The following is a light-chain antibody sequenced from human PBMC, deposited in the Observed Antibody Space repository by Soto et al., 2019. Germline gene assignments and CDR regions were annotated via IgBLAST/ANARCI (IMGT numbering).Light chain of an antibody. V-gene: IGKV3-20*01. CDR1: QSVTNNY. J-gene: IGKJ2*01. Sequence: EIVLTQSPATLSFSPGESATLSCRASQSVTNNYLSWYQQKPGQAPRLLIYPASTRGTGIPDRFSGSGSGTDFTLVSSRLESEDFAVYYCQQLGGSPPTSTFGQGTKVEIK. CDR3: QQLGGSPPTST. CDR2: PAS.